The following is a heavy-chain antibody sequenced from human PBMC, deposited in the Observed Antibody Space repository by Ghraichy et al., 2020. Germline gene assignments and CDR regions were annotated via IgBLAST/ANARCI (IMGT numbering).Heavy chain of an antibody. D-gene: IGHD3-10*01. CDR3: ATLFNYDGSGSLG. V-gene: IGHV3-23*01. Sequence: GGSLRLSCAASGFTFSNYAMSWVRQAPGKGLEWVSAISGSGGSTYYADSVKGRFTISRDNSKNTLYLQMNSLRAEDTAVYYCATLFNYDGSGSLGWGQGKGVTGSS. CDR2: ISGSGGST. CDR1: GFTFSNYA. J-gene: IGHJ3*01.